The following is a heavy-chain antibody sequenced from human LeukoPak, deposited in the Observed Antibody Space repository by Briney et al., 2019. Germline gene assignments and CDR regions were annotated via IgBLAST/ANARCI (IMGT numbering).Heavy chain of an antibody. J-gene: IGHJ3*02. D-gene: IGHD5-12*01. Sequence: GRSLRLSCAASGFTFDDYAMHWVRQAPGKGLGWVSGLSWNSGSIGYADSVKGRFTISRDNAKNSLYLQMNSLRAEDTALYYCAKDMREYSGYEGAFDIWGQGSMVTVSS. CDR3: AKDMREYSGYEGAFDI. V-gene: IGHV3-9*01. CDR2: LSWNSGSI. CDR1: GFTFDDYA.